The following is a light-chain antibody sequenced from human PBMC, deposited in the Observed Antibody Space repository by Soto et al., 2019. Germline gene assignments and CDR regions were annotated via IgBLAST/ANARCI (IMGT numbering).Light chain of an antibody. V-gene: IGLV1-40*01. CDR3: QSYDNSLSVRV. Sequence: QSVLTQPPSVSGAPGQRVTISCTGSNSNIGAGYDVHWYQQLPGTAPKLLIYANTNRPSGVPDRISGSKSGTSASLAITGLQAEDEADYYCQSYDNSLSVRVFGTGTKLTVL. CDR2: ANT. J-gene: IGLJ1*01. CDR1: NSNIGAGYD.